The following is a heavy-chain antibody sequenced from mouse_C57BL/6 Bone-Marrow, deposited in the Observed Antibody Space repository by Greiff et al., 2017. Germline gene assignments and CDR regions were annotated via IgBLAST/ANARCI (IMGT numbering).Heavy chain of an antibody. Sequence: EVQRVESGPELVKPGASVKISCKASGYSFTGYYMNWVKQSPEKSLEWIGEINPSTGGTTYNQKFKAKATLTVDKSSSTAYMQLKSLTSEDSAVYYCAPGVTTPYYFDYWGQGTTLTVPS. CDR3: APGVTTPYYFDY. CDR2: INPSTGGT. J-gene: IGHJ2*01. D-gene: IGHD2-2*01. V-gene: IGHV1-42*01. CDR1: GYSFTGYY.